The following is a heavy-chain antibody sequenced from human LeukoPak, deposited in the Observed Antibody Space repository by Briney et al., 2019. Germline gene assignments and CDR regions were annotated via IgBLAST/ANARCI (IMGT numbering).Heavy chain of an antibody. J-gene: IGHJ1*01. CDR3: ARAPSEIGGYYPEFFRH. CDR2: INSDGSTT. CDR1: GFTFSNYW. D-gene: IGHD3-22*01. V-gene: IGHV3-74*01. Sequence: GGSLRLSCAASGFTFSNYWVHWVRQAPGRGLMWVSRINSDGSTTTYADSVKGRFTISRDNAKNTVSLQMNSLRPEDTGVYYCARAPSEIGGYYPEFFRHWGQGTLVAVSS.